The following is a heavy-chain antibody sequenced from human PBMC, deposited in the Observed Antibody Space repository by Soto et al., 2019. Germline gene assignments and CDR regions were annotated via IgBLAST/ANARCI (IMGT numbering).Heavy chain of an antibody. CDR2: IRRKANSYTT. Sequence: EVPLVESGGGLVQPGGSLRLSCAASGLIFSDYHMDWVRQAPGKGLEWVGRIRRKANSYTTEYAASVKGRFTISREDSKNSLYLQMNSLKSEDTAVYYCAMLGGWSGGSSGMDVWGQGTTVTVSS. CDR3: AMLGGWSGGSSGMDV. CDR1: GLIFSDYH. D-gene: IGHD6-19*01. V-gene: IGHV3-72*01. J-gene: IGHJ6*02.